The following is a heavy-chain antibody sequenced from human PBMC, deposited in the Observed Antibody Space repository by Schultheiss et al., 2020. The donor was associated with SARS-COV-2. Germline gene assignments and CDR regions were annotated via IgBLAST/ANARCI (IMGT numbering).Heavy chain of an antibody. J-gene: IGHJ6*02. CDR1: GFSFSTYS. CDR2: ISYDGSNK. V-gene: IGHV3-30*19. D-gene: IGHD6-13*01. Sequence: GGSLRLSCATSGFSFSTYSMYWVRQAPGKGLEWVAVISYDGSNKYYADSVKGRFTISRDNSKNTLYLQMNSLRAEDTAVYYCARDDSSSWYSSSIYYYYGMDVWGQGTTVTVSS. CDR3: ARDDSSSWYSSSIYYYYGMDV.